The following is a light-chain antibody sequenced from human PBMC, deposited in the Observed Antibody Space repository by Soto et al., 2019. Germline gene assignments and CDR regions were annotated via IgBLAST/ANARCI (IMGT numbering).Light chain of an antibody. CDR1: KLGDKY. CDR3: QAWDSSTPVV. Sequence: SYELTQPPSVSVSPGQTASITCSGEKLGDKYACWYQQKPGQSPVLVIYQDSKRPSGIPERFSGSKSGNTATLTISGTQAMDEDDYYCQAWDSSTPVVFGGGTKLTVL. V-gene: IGLV3-1*01. J-gene: IGLJ2*01. CDR2: QDS.